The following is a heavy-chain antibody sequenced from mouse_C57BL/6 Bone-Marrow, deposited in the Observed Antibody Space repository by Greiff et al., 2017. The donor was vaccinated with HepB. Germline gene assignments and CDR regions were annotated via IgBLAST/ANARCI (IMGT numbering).Heavy chain of an antibody. J-gene: IGHJ1*03. D-gene: IGHD1-1*01. CDR1: GYTFTSYW. Sequence: QVQLQQPGAELVKPGASVKMSCKASGYTFTSYWITWVKQRPGQGLEWIGDIYPGSGSTNYNEKFKSKATLTVDTSSSTAYMQLSCLTSEDSAVYYCARRTTVTRPWYFDVWGTGTTVTVSS. CDR3: ARRTTVTRPWYFDV. V-gene: IGHV1-55*01. CDR2: IYPGSGST.